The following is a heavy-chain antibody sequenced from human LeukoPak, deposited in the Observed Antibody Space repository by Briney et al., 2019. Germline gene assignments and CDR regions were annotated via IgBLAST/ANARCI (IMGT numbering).Heavy chain of an antibody. J-gene: IGHJ3*02. CDR1: GFTFSSYS. Sequence: GALRLSCAASGFTFSSYSMSWVRQAPGKGLEWVSSISSSSSYIYYADSVKGRFTISRDNAKNSLYLQMNSLRAEDTAVYYCARDLEGVVVAASDAFDIWGQGTMVTVSS. CDR2: ISSSSSYI. V-gene: IGHV3-21*01. CDR3: ARDLEGVVVAASDAFDI. D-gene: IGHD2-15*01.